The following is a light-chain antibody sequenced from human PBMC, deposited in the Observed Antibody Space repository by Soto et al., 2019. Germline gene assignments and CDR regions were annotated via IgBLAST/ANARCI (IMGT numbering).Light chain of an antibody. Sequence: QSVLTQPPSASGSPGQSLTISCTGTSSDVGGYDYVSWYQQHSGKAPKLMIFEVTKRPSGVPNRFSGSKSGNTASLTVSGLQAEDEADYYCTSYAGSNTPYVFGTGTKVTVL. CDR1: SSDVGGYDY. V-gene: IGLV2-8*01. CDR3: TSYAGSNTPYV. J-gene: IGLJ1*01. CDR2: EVT.